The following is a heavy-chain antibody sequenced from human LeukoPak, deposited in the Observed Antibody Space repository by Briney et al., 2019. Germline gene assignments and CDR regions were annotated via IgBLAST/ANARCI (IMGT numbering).Heavy chain of an antibody. CDR1: GGTFDDYA. J-gene: IGHJ4*02. CDR3: ATGNDILTSFYE. V-gene: IGHV3-9*01. Sequence: GGSLRLSCVLSGGTFDDYAMHWVRQSPGRGLEWVSGISWNSVDVVYTASVRGRFTISRDNAKNSSYLQMNNLRPEDTALYYCATGNDILTSFYEWGLGTLVTVSS. D-gene: IGHD3-9*01. CDR2: ISWNSVDV.